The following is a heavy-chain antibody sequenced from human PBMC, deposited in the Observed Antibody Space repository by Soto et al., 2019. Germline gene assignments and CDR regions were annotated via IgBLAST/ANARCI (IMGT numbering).Heavy chain of an antibody. Sequence: EVQLVESGGGLVKPGGSLRLSCAASGFTFSSYSMNWVRQAPGKGLEWVSSISSSSSYIYYADSVKGRFTISRDNAKNSLYLQMNSLRAEDTAVYYCARVGNGGPIQLWLERYYYGMDVWGQGTTVTVSS. V-gene: IGHV3-21*01. CDR3: ARVGNGGPIQLWLERYYYGMDV. J-gene: IGHJ6*02. CDR1: GFTFSSYS. CDR2: ISSSSSYI. D-gene: IGHD5-18*01.